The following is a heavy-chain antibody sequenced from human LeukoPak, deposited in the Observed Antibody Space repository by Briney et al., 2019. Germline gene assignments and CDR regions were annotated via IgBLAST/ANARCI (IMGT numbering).Heavy chain of an antibody. Sequence: PSETLSLTCNGSGGSISTSTSYYWGWIRQPPGKGLDWFGSIYHNGASSYSPSLTGRLTISVDTSKNEFSLRLRSVTAADTAVYYCARHRGAQLSNFDFWGQGALVTVSS. V-gene: IGHV4-39*01. CDR3: ARHRGAQLSNFDF. CDR1: GGSISTSTSYY. D-gene: IGHD1-1*01. CDR2: IYHNGAS. J-gene: IGHJ4*02.